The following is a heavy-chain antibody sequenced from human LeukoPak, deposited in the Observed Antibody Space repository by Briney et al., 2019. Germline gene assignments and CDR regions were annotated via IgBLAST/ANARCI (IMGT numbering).Heavy chain of an antibody. CDR1: GGSISSYY. V-gene: IGHV4-59*12. J-gene: IGHJ5*02. CDR2: IYYSGST. Sequence: SETLSLTCTVSGGSISSYYWSWIRQPPGKGLEWIGYIYYSGSTFYNPSLKSRVTISVDTSKNQFSLKLSSVTAADTAVYYCARDYPSSSWGWFDPWGQGTLVTVSS. D-gene: IGHD6-13*01. CDR3: ARDYPSSSWGWFDP.